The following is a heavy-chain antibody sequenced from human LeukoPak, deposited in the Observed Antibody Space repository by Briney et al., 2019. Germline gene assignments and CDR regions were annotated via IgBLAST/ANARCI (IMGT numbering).Heavy chain of an antibody. CDR2: IYPDDSDT. V-gene: IGHV5-51*01. Sequence: GDSLKISCKGSGYSFSKYWIGWVRQVPGKGLEWMGIIYPDDSDTRYTPSFQGHVTISVDKSISTAHLQWNSLKASDTAIYYCARLGLWSGYYFHYWGQGTLVTVSS. J-gene: IGHJ4*02. CDR1: GYSFSKYW. CDR3: ARLGLWSGYYFHY. D-gene: IGHD3-10*01.